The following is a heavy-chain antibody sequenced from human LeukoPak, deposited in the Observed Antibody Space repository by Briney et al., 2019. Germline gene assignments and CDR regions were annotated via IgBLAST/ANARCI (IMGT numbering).Heavy chain of an antibody. CDR1: GYTFTSYG. CDR2: ISAYNGNT. Sequence: ASVTVSCKASGYTFTSYGISWVRQAPGQGLEWMGWISAYNGNTNYAQKLQGRVTMTADTSTSTAYMELRSLRSDDTAVYYCARPRGGYPKQNYGDLFDYWGQGTLVTVSS. D-gene: IGHD4-17*01. CDR3: ARPRGGYPKQNYGDLFDY. V-gene: IGHV1-18*01. J-gene: IGHJ4*02.